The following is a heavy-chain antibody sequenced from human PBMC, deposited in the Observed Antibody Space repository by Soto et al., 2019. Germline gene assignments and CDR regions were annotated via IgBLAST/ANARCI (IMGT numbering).Heavy chain of an antibody. CDR3: SRFIMVGGWFDPNYYDGMDV. CDR2: ISGYNGNT. V-gene: IGHV1-18*01. CDR1: GYTFSNYG. J-gene: IGHJ6*02. D-gene: IGHD6-19*01. Sequence: QVQLVQSGAEVTKPGASVTVSCKTSGYTFSNYGINWVRQAPGQGLEWMGWISGYNGNTNYAQTVQGRVTLTTDTATGTVYMELRSLKFADTAIYYCSRFIMVGGWFDPNYYDGMDVWGQGTTVTVSS.